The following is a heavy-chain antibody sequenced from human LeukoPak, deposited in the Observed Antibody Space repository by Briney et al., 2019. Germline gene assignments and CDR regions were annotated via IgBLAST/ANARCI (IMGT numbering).Heavy chain of an antibody. D-gene: IGHD3-22*01. CDR1: GFTFTSHA. CDR2: ISYDGSNK. Sequence: GGSLRLSCAASGFTFTSHAIHWVRQAPGKGLEWVAVISYDGSNKYYADSVKGRFTISRDNSKNTLYLQMNSLRAEDTAVYYCASYYDSSGYCYWGQGTLVTVSS. CDR3: ASYYDSSGYCY. V-gene: IGHV3-30-3*01. J-gene: IGHJ4*02.